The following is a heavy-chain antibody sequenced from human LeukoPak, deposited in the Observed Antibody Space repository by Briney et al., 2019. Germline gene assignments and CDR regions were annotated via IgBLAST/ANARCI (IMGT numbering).Heavy chain of an antibody. Sequence: GGSLRVSCAASGFTFSSYDMSWVRQAPGKGLEWVSGISDSGGRTYYADSVKGRFTISRDNSKNTLYLRMNSLRAEDTAVYYCARGAVADPYNWFDPWGQGTLVNVSS. V-gene: IGHV3-23*01. CDR1: GFTFSSYD. J-gene: IGHJ5*02. D-gene: IGHD6-19*01. CDR3: ARGAVADPYNWFDP. CDR2: ISDSGGRT.